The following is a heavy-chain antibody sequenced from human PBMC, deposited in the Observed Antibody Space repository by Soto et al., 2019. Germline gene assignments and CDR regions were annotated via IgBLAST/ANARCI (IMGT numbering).Heavy chain of an antibody. V-gene: IGHV4-59*01. D-gene: IGHD2-21*01. Sequence: SETLALTCPVSGGSISSYYWSWIRQPPGKVLEWIGYIYYSGSTNYNPSLKSRVTRSVDTSKNQFSLKLSSVTAEESGVYYCARNRAAYVIPGFDPWGHGTLVTVSS. J-gene: IGHJ5*02. CDR3: ARNRAAYVIPGFDP. CDR2: IYYSGST. CDR1: GGSISSYY.